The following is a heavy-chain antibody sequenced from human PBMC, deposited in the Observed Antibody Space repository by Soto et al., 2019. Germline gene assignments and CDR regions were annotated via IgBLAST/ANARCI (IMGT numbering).Heavy chain of an antibody. CDR3: ARSSSSHYYFYGMEV. J-gene: IGHJ6*04. CDR1: GYSFTTYW. Sequence: PGESLKISCKGSGYSFTTYWIGCVRQMPGKGLEWIGIIYPGDSDTRYSPSFQGQVTISADKSISTAYLQWSSLKASDTAMYYCARSSSSHYYFYGMEVWGEGTKVTVSS. D-gene: IGHD6-19*01. V-gene: IGHV5-51*01. CDR2: IYPGDSDT.